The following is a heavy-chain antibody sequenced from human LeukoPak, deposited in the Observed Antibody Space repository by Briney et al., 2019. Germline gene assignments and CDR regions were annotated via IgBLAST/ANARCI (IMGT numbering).Heavy chain of an antibody. CDR1: GYTFTSYG. Sequence: ASVKVSCKASGYTFTSYGISWVRQAPGQGLEWMGWISVYNGNAIYAQNLQGRVTITTDTSTSTSYLELSSLKSDDTAIYYCARSGPQDWALDHWGRGTLVTVSP. D-gene: IGHD1-14*01. V-gene: IGHV1-18*01. CDR2: ISVYNGNA. J-gene: IGHJ4*02. CDR3: ARSGPQDWALDH.